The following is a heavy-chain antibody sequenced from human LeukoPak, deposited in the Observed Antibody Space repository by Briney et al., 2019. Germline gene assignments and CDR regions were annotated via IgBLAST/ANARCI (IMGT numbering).Heavy chain of an antibody. CDR1: GFTFSSYP. Sequence: PGGSLRLSCAASGFTFSSYPMTWVRQAPGKGPEWVSFISDSGGITYCADSVKGRFTISRDNSKNTLYLQMNSLRAEDTAVYYCAKNTQYSGYYDCWGQGTLVAVSS. D-gene: IGHD6-6*01. CDR3: AKNTQYSGYYDC. CDR2: ISDSGGIT. J-gene: IGHJ4*02. V-gene: IGHV3-23*01.